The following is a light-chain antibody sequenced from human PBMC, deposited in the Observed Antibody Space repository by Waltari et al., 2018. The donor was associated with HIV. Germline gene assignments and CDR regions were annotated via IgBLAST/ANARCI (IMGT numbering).Light chain of an antibody. CDR3: CSYAGSSSFVV. Sequence: QSALTQPASVSGSPGQSNTLSCPGTIRTVWTYYLVALYQQHPGKAPKLMIYEVNKRPSGVSNRFSGSKSGNTASLTISGLQAEDEANYYCCSYAGSSSFVVFGGGTKLTVL. V-gene: IGLV2-23*02. CDR1: IRTVWTYYL. CDR2: EVN. J-gene: IGLJ2*01.